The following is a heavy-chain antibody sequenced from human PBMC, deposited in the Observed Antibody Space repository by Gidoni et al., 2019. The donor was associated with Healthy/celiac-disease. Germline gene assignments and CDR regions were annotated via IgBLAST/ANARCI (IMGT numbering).Heavy chain of an antibody. CDR1: GFTFSSYG. J-gene: IGHJ4*02. D-gene: IGHD6-19*01. CDR2: ISYDGSNK. V-gene: IGHV3-30*18. Sequence: QVQLVESGGGVVQPGRSLRLSCAASGFTFSSYGMHWVRQAPGKGLEWVAVISYDGSNKYYADSVKGRFTISRDNSKNTLYLQMNSLRAEDTAVYYCAKERQWLVPFDYWGQGTLVTVSS. CDR3: AKERQWLVPFDY.